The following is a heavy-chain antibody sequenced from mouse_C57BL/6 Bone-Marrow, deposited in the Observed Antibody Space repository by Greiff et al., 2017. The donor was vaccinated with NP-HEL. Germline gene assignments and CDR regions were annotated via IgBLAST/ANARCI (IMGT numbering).Heavy chain of an antibody. CDR1: GFTFSDYY. Sequence: EVQLVESGGGLVQPGGSLKLSCAASGFTFSDYYMYWVRQTPEKSLEWVAYISNGGGSTYYPDTVKGRFTISRDKAKNTLYLQMSRLKSEDTSMFYCARHDGYYAMDYWGQGTSVTVSS. J-gene: IGHJ4*01. CDR3: ARHDGYYAMDY. D-gene: IGHD2-3*01. V-gene: IGHV5-12*01. CDR2: ISNGGGST.